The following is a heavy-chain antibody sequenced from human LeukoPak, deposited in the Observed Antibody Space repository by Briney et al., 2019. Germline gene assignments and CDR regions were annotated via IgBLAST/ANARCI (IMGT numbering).Heavy chain of an antibody. D-gene: IGHD6-19*01. CDR2: TYYRSSWYN. Sequence: SQTLSLTCALSGDSVSSNSAAWNWIRQSPSRGLEWLGRTYYRSSWYNDYAVSVKSRITINPDTSKNQFSLQLNSVTPEDTAVYYCARTRSMQWLLHGFDYWGQGTLVTVSS. CDR3: ARTRSMQWLLHGFDY. CDR1: GDSVSSNSAA. J-gene: IGHJ4*02. V-gene: IGHV6-1*01.